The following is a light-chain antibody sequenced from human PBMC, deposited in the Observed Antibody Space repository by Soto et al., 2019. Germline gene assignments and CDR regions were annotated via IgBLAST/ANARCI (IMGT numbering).Light chain of an antibody. Sequence: DIVLTQSPGTLSLSAGDRATLSCRASLSVSRNLAWYQQKPGQAPRLLIYGASNRATGIPVRFSGSGSGTDFTPTISGLEPEDFAVYYCQQYGSSSITFGQGTRLEIK. J-gene: IGKJ5*01. CDR1: LSVSRN. V-gene: IGKV3-20*01. CDR2: GAS. CDR3: QQYGSSSIT.